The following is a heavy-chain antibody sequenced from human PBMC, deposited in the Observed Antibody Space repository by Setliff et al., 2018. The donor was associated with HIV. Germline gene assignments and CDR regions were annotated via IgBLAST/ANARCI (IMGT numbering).Heavy chain of an antibody. D-gene: IGHD2-2*01. Sequence: SVKVSCKASGYTFTTYSMNWVRQAPGQGLVWMVGILPIVGTANYDQRFQGRVTITADETTSTAYMELRSLRSEDTAVYFCARGGAREYQLLYNYLDPWGQGTLITVSS. CDR3: ARGGAREYQLLYNYLDP. V-gene: IGHV1-69*13. CDR2: ILPIVGTA. CDR1: GYTFTTYS. J-gene: IGHJ5*02.